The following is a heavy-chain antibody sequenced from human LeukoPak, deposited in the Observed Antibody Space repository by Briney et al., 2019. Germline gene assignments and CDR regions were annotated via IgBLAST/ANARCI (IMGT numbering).Heavy chain of an antibody. J-gene: IGHJ4*02. CDR3: ARGLEGFDY. Sequence: SQTLSLTCAVSGGSISSGGYSWSWIRQPPGKGLEWIGYIYHSGSTYYNPSLKSRVTISVDRSKNQFSLKLSSVTAADTAVYYCARGLEGFDYWGQGTLVTVSS. CDR1: GGSISSGGYS. V-gene: IGHV4-30-2*01. CDR2: IYHSGST.